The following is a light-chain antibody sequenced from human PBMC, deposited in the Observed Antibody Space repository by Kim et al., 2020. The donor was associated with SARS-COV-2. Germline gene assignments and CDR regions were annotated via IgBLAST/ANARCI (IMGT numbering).Light chain of an antibody. CDR1: TSDVGGYTY. CDR2: DVS. Sequence: GPSITISVTGTTSDVGGYTYVSWYHKHPGKAPRLLIYDVSNRPSGVSTRFSGAKSGNTASLTISGLQAEDEADYYCSSYTSSSTYVFGTGTKVTVL. J-gene: IGLJ1*01. V-gene: IGLV2-14*03. CDR3: SSYTSSSTYV.